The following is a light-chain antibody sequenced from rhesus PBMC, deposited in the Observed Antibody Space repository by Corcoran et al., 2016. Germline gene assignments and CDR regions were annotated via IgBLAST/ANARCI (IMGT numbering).Light chain of an antibody. CDR1: SSDIGGYNY. Sequence: QAALTQPRSVSGSPGQSVTFSCTGTSSDIGGYNYVSWYQQHPGTAPKLMIYDVSKRPSGVSDRFSGSKSGNTASLTISGLQAEYEADYYCSSYAGSNTFIFGAGTRLTVL. V-gene: IGLV2-32*02. J-gene: IGLJ1*01. CDR3: SSYAGSNTFI. CDR2: DVS.